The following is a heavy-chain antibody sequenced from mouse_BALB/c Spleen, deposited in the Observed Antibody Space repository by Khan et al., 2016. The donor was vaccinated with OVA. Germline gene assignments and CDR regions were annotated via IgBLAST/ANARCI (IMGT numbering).Heavy chain of an antibody. CDR2: IWSDGST. D-gene: IGHD2-10*01. CDR1: GFSLTSYG. J-gene: IGHJ4*01. Sequence: QVQLKESGPGLVAPSQSLSITCTISGFSLTSYGVHWVRQAPGKGLEWLVVIWSDGSTTYNSALKSRLTISKDNSKSQVLLKMNSLQTDDTAMYFCARQPYYHYNIMDYWGQGTSVTVSS. CDR3: ARQPYYHYNIMDY. V-gene: IGHV2-6-1*01.